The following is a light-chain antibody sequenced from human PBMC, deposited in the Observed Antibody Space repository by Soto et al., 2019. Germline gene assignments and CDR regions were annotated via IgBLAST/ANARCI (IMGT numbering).Light chain of an antibody. CDR3: HQRSDWSLT. J-gene: IGKJ4*01. CDR1: QTISNF. CDR2: DAS. Sequence: EVVLTQSPGTLSLSPGERATLSCRASQTISNFLSWYQQKPGQSPRLLIYDASNRATGIPARFSGSGSGTDFTLTISSLEPEDFATYYCHQRSDWSLTFGGGTEVAIK. V-gene: IGKV3-11*01.